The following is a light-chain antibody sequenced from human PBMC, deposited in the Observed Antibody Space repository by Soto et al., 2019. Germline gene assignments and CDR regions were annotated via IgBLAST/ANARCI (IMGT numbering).Light chain of an antibody. CDR2: GAS. CDR1: QSVSDN. Sequence: EIVMTQSPATLSVSPGERATLSCRASQSVSDNLAWYQQRPGQAPRLLIYGASIRAAGIPARISGSGSGTEFTLTISSLQSEDFAVYSCQQYNNSPLTFGGGTKVETK. J-gene: IGKJ4*01. CDR3: QQYNNSPLT. V-gene: IGKV3-15*01.